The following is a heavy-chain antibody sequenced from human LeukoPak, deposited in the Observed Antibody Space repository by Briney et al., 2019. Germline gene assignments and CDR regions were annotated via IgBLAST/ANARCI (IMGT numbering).Heavy chain of an antibody. Sequence: SETQSLTCTVSGGSISSSSYYWGWIRQPPGKGLEWIGSIYYSGSTYYNPSLKSRVTISVDTSKNQFSLKLSSVTAADTAVYYCARVHRGLLLEFGWFDPWGQGTLVTVSS. V-gene: IGHV4-39*07. CDR3: ARVHRGLLLEFGWFDP. CDR2: IYYSGST. D-gene: IGHD3-22*01. CDR1: GGSISSSSYY. J-gene: IGHJ5*02.